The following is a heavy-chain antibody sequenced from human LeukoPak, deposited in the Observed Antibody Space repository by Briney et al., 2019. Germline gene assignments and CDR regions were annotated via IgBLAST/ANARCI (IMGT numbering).Heavy chain of an antibody. CDR2: ISLTGET. D-gene: IGHD1-26*01. V-gene: IGHV4-4*02. CDR3: SRESGAFCPFGY. CDR1: GGSISSTNW. J-gene: IGHJ4*02. Sequence: PSETLSLTCGASGGSISSTNWWSWVRHPPRQGLQWIGEISLTGETNYNPSLNGRVTMSLDKSRNQLSLKLTSVTAADTAIYYCSRESGAFCPFGYWGQGTLVIVPP.